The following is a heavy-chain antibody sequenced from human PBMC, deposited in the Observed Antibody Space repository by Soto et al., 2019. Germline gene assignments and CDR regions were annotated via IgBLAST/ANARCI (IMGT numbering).Heavy chain of an antibody. CDR3: ARIWVGYCSGGSCYSFYYMDV. Sequence: SETLSLTCTVSGASLSITSNYWGWIRQPPGKGLEWLGSVYYRGSTNHDPSLKSRVTISVDTSKNQFSLKLSSVTAADTALYFCARIWVGYCSGGSCYSFYYMDVWGKGTTVTVSS. V-gene: IGHV4-39*01. CDR1: GASLSITSNY. CDR2: VYYRGST. J-gene: IGHJ6*03. D-gene: IGHD2-15*01.